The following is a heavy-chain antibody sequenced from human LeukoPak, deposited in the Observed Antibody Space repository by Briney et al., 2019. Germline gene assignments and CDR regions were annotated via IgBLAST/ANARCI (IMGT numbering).Heavy chain of an antibody. CDR1: GYSISSGYY. J-gene: IGHJ4*02. D-gene: IGHD1-26*01. CDR3: ARRGSYQQEDY. V-gene: IGHV4-38-2*02. CDR2: IYHSGST. Sequence: SETLSLTCTVSGYSISSGYYWGWIRQPPGKGLEWIRSIYHSGSTYYNPSLKSQVTISVDTSKNQFSLKLSSVTAADTAVYYCARRGSYQQEDYWGQGTLVTVSS.